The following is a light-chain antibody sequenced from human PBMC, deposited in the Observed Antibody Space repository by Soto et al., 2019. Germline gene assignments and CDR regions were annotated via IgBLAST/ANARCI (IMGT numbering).Light chain of an antibody. Sequence: QSVLTQPASVSVSPGQSITISCTGTSSDVGAYKYVSWYQLRPGKAPQLMVYEVTNRPSGVSNRFSVSKSGNAASLTISGLQAEDEADYFCSSFTTTSTYVFGSGTKVTVL. CDR2: EVT. CDR1: SSDVGAYKY. CDR3: SSFTTTSTYV. J-gene: IGLJ1*01. V-gene: IGLV2-14*01.